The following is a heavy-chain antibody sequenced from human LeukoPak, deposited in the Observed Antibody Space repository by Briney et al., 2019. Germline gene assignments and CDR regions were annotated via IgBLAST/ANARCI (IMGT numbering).Heavy chain of an antibody. D-gene: IGHD4-23*01. V-gene: IGHV3-23*01. Sequence: GGSLRLSCAASGFTFSSNTMSWVRQAPGKGLEWVSVVSGSGGNTYYAGSVKGRFTISRDNSKNTLYLQMNSLRPDDTAVYYCAKASGGNVVYWGQGTLVTVSS. CDR1: GFTFSSNT. CDR2: VSGSGGNT. CDR3: AKASGGNVVY. J-gene: IGHJ4*02.